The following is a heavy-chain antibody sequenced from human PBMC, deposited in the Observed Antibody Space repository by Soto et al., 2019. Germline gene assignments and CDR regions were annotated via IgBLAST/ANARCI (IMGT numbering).Heavy chain of an antibody. CDR3: ARAPRGNYGYPSFFDY. V-gene: IGHV4-59*01. J-gene: IGHJ4*02. D-gene: IGHD3-10*01. CDR2: IYYSGST. CDR1: GGSISRYY. Sequence: PSETLSLTCTVSGGSISRYYWSWILQPPWKGLEWIGYIYYSGSTNYNPSLKSRVTISVDTSKNQFSLKLSSVTAADTAVYYCARAPRGNYGYPSFFDYWGQGTLVTVSS.